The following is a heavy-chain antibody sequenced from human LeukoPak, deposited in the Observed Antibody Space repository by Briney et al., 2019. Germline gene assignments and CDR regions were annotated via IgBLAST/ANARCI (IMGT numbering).Heavy chain of an antibody. D-gene: IGHD4-17*01. J-gene: IGHJ4*02. CDR2: IWYDGSNK. CDR3: AKDGTTVTTLNYFDY. V-gene: IGHV3-33*06. CDR1: GFTLSSYG. Sequence: GGSLRLSCAASGFTLSSYGMHWVRQAPGKGLEWVAIIWYDGSNKYYAGSVKSRFTISRDNSKNTLYLQMNSLRAEDTAVYYCAKDGTTVTTLNYFDYWGQGTLVTVSS.